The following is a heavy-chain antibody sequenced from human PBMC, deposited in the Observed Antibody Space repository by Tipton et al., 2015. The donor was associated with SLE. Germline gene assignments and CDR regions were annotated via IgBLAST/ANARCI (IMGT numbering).Heavy chain of an antibody. Sequence: LRLSCTVSGASITNHYWSWIRQTPGKGLEWIGYVYYSGSTNYNPSFKSRVTISKDTSKNVVSLKLTSVTAADTAVYYCAKSDFYEYFEYWGQGTPVTVSS. CDR2: VYYSGST. CDR1: GASITNHY. CDR3: AKSDFYEYFEY. V-gene: IGHV4-59*11. D-gene: IGHD2-21*02. J-gene: IGHJ1*01.